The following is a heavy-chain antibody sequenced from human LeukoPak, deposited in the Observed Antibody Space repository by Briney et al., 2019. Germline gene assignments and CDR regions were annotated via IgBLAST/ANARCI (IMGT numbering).Heavy chain of an antibody. J-gene: IGHJ4*02. V-gene: IGHV3-33*08. CDR2: IWYGGSNK. CDR1: GFTFSSYG. Sequence: PGGSLRLSCAASGFTFSSYGMHWVRQAPGKGLEWVAVIWYGGSNKYYADSVKGRFTISRDNSKNTLYLQMNSLKPEDTAVYYCASSNEFYYDTSTYVDYWGQGTLVTVSS. CDR3: ASSNEFYYDTSTYVDY. D-gene: IGHD3-22*01.